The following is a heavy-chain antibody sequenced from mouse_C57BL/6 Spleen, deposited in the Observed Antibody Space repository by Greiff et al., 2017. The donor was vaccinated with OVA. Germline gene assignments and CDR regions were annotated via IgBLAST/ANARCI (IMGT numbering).Heavy chain of an antibody. V-gene: IGHV3-6*01. Sequence: VQLQQSGPGLVKPSQSLSLTCSVTGYSITSGYYWNWIRQFPGNKLEWMGYISYDGSNNYNPSLKNRISIPRDTSKNQFFLKLNSVTTEDTATDCCARSSNYGYAMDYWGQGTSVTVSS. J-gene: IGHJ4*01. CDR3: ARSSNYGYAMDY. CDR1: GYSITSGYY. CDR2: ISYDGSN. D-gene: IGHD2-5*01.